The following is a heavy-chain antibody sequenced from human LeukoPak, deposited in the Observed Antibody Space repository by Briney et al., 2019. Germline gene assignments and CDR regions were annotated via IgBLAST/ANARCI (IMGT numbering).Heavy chain of an antibody. CDR1: GYNFTSYD. CDR2: MNPNSGTT. V-gene: IGHV1-8*01. J-gene: IGHJ6*02. CDR3: ATVHYYGSGSYPTNYYYYGMDV. D-gene: IGHD3-10*01. Sequence: VKGSCKASGYNFTSYDINGVRQGTGQGHEWMVWMNPNSGTTGYAQKFQGRVTMTRNTSISTAYMELSSLRSEDTAVYYCATVHYYGSGSYPTNYYYYGMDVWGQGTTVTVSS.